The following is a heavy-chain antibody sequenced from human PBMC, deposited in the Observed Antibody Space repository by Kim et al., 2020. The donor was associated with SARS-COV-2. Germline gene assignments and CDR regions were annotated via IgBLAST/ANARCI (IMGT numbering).Heavy chain of an antibody. CDR3: ARLKSSSNDY. CDR2: K. D-gene: IGHD6-6*01. J-gene: IGHJ4*02. Sequence: KYYVDSVKGRFTISRDNAKNSLYLQMNSLRAEDTAVYYCARLKSSSNDYWGQGTLVTVSS. V-gene: IGHV3-7*01.